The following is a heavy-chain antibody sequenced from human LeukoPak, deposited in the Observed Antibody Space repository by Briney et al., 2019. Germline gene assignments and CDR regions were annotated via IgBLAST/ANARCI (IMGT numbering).Heavy chain of an antibody. CDR1: GYTFTSYY. CDR3: ARDLKRWLQSDAFDI. D-gene: IGHD5-24*01. Sequence: GASVKVSCKASGYTFTSYYMHWVRQAPGQGLEWMVIINPSGGSTSYAQKFQGRVTMTRDTSTSTVYMELSSLRSEDTAVYYCARDLKRWLQSDAFDIWGQGTMVTVSS. CDR2: INPSGGST. J-gene: IGHJ3*02. V-gene: IGHV1-46*03.